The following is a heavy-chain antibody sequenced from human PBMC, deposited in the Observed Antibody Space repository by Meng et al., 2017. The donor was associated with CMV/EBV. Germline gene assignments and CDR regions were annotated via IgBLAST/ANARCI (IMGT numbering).Heavy chain of an antibody. D-gene: IGHD4-11*01. Sequence: GESLKISCAASGFTFSSYSMNWVRQAPGKGLEWVPSISSSSSYIYYADSVKGRFTISRDNAKNSLYLQINSLRAEDTAVYYCARVGYSNYEPLYYYYGMDVWGQGTTVTVSS. J-gene: IGHJ6*02. CDR3: ARVGYSNYEPLYYYYGMDV. V-gene: IGHV3-21*01. CDR2: ISSSSSYI. CDR1: GFTFSSYS.